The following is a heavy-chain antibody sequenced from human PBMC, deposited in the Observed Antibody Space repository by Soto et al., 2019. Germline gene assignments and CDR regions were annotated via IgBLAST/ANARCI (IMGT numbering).Heavy chain of an antibody. D-gene: IGHD1-26*01. CDR2: ISGSGGST. J-gene: IGHJ4*02. CDR1: GFTFSSYA. Sequence: GGSLRLSCAASGFTFSSYAMSWVRQAPGKGLEWVSAISGSGGSTYYADSVKGRFTISRDNSKNSLYLQMNSLRAEDTDGYYCEKDLKTGWGGSYYFDDWGQGTLVTVSS. CDR3: EKDLKTGWGGSYYFDD. V-gene: IGHV3-23*01.